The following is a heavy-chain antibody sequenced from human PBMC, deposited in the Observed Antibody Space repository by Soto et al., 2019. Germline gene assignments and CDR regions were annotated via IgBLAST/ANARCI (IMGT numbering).Heavy chain of an antibody. D-gene: IGHD4-4*01. J-gene: IGHJ5*02. V-gene: IGHV3-30*18. Sequence: PGGSLRISFSACGYIYSSCAMDWVRQVPGKGLEWVAVISYDGSNKYYADSVKGRFTISRDNSKNTLYLQMNSLRAEDTAVYYCAKDLDDYNLLVLPWFDPWGQGTLVTVSS. CDR3: AKDLDDYNLLVLPWFDP. CDR2: ISYDGSNK. CDR1: GYIYSSCA.